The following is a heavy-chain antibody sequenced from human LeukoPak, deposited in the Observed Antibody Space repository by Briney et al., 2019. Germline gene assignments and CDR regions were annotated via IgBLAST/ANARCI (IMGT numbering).Heavy chain of an antibody. V-gene: IGHV1-69*13. CDR2: ITPIFGTA. CDR1: GGTFSSYA. CDR3: AVGGLDYYDSSGYFDY. J-gene: IGHJ4*02. D-gene: IGHD3-22*01. Sequence: ASVKVSCKASGGTFSSYAISWVRQAPAQGLKWMGGITPIFGTANYAQKFQGRVTITADESTSTAYMELSSLRSEDTAVYYCAVGGLDYYDSSGYFDYWGQGTLVTVSS.